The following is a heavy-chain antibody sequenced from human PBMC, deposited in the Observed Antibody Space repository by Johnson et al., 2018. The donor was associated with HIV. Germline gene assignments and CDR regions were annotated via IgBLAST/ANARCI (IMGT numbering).Heavy chain of an antibody. D-gene: IGHD3-10*01. CDR2: ISYDGSNK. J-gene: IGHJ3*02. Sequence: QMQLVESGGGVVQPGRSLRLSCAASGFTFSSYGMHWVRQAPGKGLEWVAVISYDGSNKYYADSVKGRFTISSDNCKNTLSLQMNSLRAADTAVCYWAKCTGWFRVHDAFDIWGQGTMVTVSS. CDR3: AKCTGWFRVHDAFDI. CDR1: GFTFSSYG. V-gene: IGHV3-30*18.